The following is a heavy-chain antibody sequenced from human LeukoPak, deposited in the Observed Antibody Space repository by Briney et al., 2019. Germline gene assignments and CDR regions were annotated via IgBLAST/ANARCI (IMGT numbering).Heavy chain of an antibody. D-gene: IGHD1-26*01. CDR1: GGSISSGGYY. J-gene: IGHJ3*02. CDR2: IYYSGST. Sequence: SETLSLTCTVSGGSISSGGYYWSWIRQPPGKGLEWIGYIYYSGSTNYNPSLKSRVTISVDTSKNQFSLKLSSMTAADTAVYYCGRDRSPPKQNDVFDIGGKGKMATVS. CDR3: GRDRSPPKQNDVFDI. V-gene: IGHV4-61*08.